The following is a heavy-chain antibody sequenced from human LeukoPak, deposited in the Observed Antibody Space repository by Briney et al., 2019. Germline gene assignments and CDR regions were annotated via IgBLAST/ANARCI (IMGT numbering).Heavy chain of an antibody. J-gene: IGHJ4*02. CDR2: IYYSGST. D-gene: IGHD5-18*01. Sequence: SETLSLTCTVSGGSISSSSYYWGWIRQPPGKGLEWIGSIYYSGSTYYNPSLKSRVTISVDTSKNQFSLKLSSVTAAGTAVYYCASPRGYSYGLDYWGQGALVTVSS. CDR1: GGSISSSSYY. CDR3: ASPRGYSYGLDY. V-gene: IGHV4-39*01.